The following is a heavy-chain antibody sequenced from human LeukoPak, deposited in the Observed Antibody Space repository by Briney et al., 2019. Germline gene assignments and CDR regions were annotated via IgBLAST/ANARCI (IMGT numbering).Heavy chain of an antibody. CDR1: GASVSGSNYY. V-gene: IGHV4-39*01. CDR3: ARLFQWLAHFDY. CDR2: IYSSGST. Sequence: SETLSLTCAVSGASVSGSNYYWGWIRQPPGKGLEWIGNIYSSGSTYYNASLQSRVTISIDTSKNQFSLKLSSVTAADTAVYYCARLFQWLAHFDYWGQGTLVTVSS. D-gene: IGHD6-19*01. J-gene: IGHJ4*02.